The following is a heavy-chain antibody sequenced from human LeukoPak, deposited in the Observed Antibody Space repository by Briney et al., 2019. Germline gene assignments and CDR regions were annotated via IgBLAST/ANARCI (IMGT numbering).Heavy chain of an antibody. CDR1: GFTFSSYE. CDR3: ARGWQWLVDY. Sequence: GGSLRLSCAASGFTFSSYEMNWVRQAPGKGLEWVSSISSSSSYIYYADSVKGRFTISRDNAKNSLYLQMNSLRAEDTAVYYCARGWQWLVDYWGQGTLVTVSS. V-gene: IGHV3-21*01. D-gene: IGHD6-19*01. J-gene: IGHJ4*02. CDR2: ISSSSSYI.